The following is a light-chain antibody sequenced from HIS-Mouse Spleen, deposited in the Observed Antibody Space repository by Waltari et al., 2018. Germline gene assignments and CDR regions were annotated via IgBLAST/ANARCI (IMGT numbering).Light chain of an antibody. Sequence: QSALTQPASVSGSPGPSITISCTGTSSDVGSYNLFPWYPQHPGKAPKLMIYEGSKRPSGVSNRFSGSKSGNTASLTISGLQAEDEADYYCCSYAGSSTLVFGGGTKLTVL. CDR2: EGS. V-gene: IGLV2-23*01. CDR3: CSYAGSSTLV. CDR1: SSDVGSYNL. J-gene: IGLJ2*01.